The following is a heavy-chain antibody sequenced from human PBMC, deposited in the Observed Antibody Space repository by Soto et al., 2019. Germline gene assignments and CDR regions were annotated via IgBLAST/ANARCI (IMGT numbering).Heavy chain of an antibody. D-gene: IGHD3-10*02. CDR2: VNTAGDT. CDR3: ARTMWGRDLRLIAFDI. J-gene: IGHJ3*02. Sequence: EVQLVETGGGLIQPGGSLRLSCAASGFIVSSNYMSWVRQAPGKGLEWVSVVNTAGDTHDAASVKGRFTISRDNSKNTLYLQMNSLRVEDTAVYYCARTMWGRDLRLIAFDIWGQGTMVTVSS. V-gene: IGHV3-53*02. CDR1: GFIVSSNY.